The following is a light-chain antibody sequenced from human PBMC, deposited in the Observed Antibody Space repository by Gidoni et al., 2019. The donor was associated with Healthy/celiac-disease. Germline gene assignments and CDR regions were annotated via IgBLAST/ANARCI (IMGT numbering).Light chain of an antibody. Sequence: DIQMTQSPSSLSASVGDRVTITCQASQDISNYLNWYQQKPGKAPKLLIYDASNLETGVPSRFSGSGSGTDFTFTISSLQPEDIATYYCQQYDNRLGGITFGPGTKVDIK. V-gene: IGKV1-33*01. CDR3: QQYDNRLGGIT. CDR1: QDISNY. CDR2: DAS. J-gene: IGKJ3*01.